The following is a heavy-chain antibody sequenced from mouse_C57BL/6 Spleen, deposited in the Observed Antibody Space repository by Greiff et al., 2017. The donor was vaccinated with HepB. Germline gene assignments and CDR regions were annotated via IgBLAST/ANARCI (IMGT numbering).Heavy chain of an antibody. CDR3: ARGPGGAWFAY. CDR2: ISSGSSTI. Sequence: DVMLVESGGGLVKPGGSLKLSCAASGFTFSDYGMHWVRQAPEKGLEWVAYISSGSSTIYYADTVKGRFTISRDNAKNTLFLQMTSLRSEDTAMYYCARGPGGAWFAYWGQGTLVTVSA. V-gene: IGHV5-17*01. CDR1: GFTFSDYG. J-gene: IGHJ3*01.